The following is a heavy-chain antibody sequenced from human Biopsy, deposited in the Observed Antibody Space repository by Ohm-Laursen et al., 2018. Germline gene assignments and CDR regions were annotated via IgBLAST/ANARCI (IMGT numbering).Heavy chain of an antibody. CDR3: ARRRPIDY. Sequence: GSLRLSCSASGFTFSDFYMGWIRQAQGKGLEWFAYISAAGPAMFYADSVRGRFTISRDNANNLLYLQMDSLRAEDTAVYYCARRRPIDYWGRGTLVTVSS. CDR1: GFTFSDFY. J-gene: IGHJ2*01. V-gene: IGHV3-11*01. D-gene: IGHD4-11*01. CDR2: ISAAGPAM.